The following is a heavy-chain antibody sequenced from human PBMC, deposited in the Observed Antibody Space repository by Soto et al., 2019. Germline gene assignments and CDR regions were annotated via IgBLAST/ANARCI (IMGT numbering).Heavy chain of an antibody. V-gene: IGHV3-23*01. CDR1: GFTFSSYA. J-gene: IGHJ3*02. D-gene: IGHD3-22*01. CDR3: ATDITMIVVVTADAFDI. Sequence: EVQLLESGGGLVQPGGSLRLSCAASGFTFSSYAMSWVRQAPGKGLEWVSAISGSGGSTYYADSVKGRFTISRDNSKNTLYLQMNSLRAEDTAVYYCATDITMIVVVTADAFDIWGQGTMVTVSS. CDR2: ISGSGGST.